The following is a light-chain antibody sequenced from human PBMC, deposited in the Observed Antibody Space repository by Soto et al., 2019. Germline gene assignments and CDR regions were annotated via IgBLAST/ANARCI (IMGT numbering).Light chain of an antibody. Sequence: QAVVTQEPSLTVSPGGTVTLTCASSTGAVTSDSYPCWIQQKPGQPPRALIHSTNSKHSWTPARFSGSLLGGKAALSLSGVQPEDEAEYDCLLFYGGAQLWVFGGGTKLTVL. CDR1: TGAVTSDSY. V-gene: IGLV7-43*01. J-gene: IGLJ3*02. CDR2: STN. CDR3: LLFYGGAQLWV.